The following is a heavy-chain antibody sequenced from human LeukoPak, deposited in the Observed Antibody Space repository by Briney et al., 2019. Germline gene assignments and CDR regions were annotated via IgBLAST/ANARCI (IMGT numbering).Heavy chain of an antibody. D-gene: IGHD4/OR15-4a*01. J-gene: IGHJ5*02. CDR1: RGSIRGYS. CDR2: IYYSGDT. CDR3: VRGPYGASISKWFDP. Sequence: SETLSLTCTVSRGSIRGYSWSWIRQSPGGGLDWIGYIYYSGDTAYNPSLRSRVTLSVDTSKNQFSLQLRSVTTADTAVYYCVRGPYGASISKWFDPWGQGTQVIVSP. V-gene: IGHV4-59*01.